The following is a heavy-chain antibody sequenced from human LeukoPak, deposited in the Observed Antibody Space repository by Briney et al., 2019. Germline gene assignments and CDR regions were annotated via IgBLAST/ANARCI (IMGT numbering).Heavy chain of an antibody. CDR2: INWDGGTT. J-gene: IGHJ4*02. V-gene: IGHV3-43*01. Sequence: GSLRLSCAASGFTFDDYTMHWVRQAPGKGLEGVSLINWDGGTTYYADSVKGRFTIYRDNSKNSLYLQMNSLRSEDTAFYYCTTGSPYCGGDCSGHWGQGTLVTVSS. CDR1: GFTFDDYT. CDR3: TTGSPYCGGDCSGH. D-gene: IGHD2-21*02.